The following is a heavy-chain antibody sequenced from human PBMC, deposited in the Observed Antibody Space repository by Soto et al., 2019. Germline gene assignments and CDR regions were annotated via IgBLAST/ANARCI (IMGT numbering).Heavy chain of an antibody. V-gene: IGHV4-59*01. Sequence: PXETLSLTGTVSGGSISNYFWSWIRQPPGKGLEWIGYIYYSGSTNYNPSLKSRVTMSVDTSKNQFSLKLISVTAADTAVYYCARDVYSSGWYVYDYWGQGTLVTVSS. D-gene: IGHD6-19*01. J-gene: IGHJ4*02. CDR2: IYYSGST. CDR1: GGSISNYF. CDR3: ARDVYSSGWYVYDY.